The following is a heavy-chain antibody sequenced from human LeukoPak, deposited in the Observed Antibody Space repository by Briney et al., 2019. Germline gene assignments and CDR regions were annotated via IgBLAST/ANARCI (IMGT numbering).Heavy chain of an antibody. CDR1: GFTFSSYG. V-gene: IGHV3-33*01. D-gene: IGHD2-2*01. CDR2: IWYDGSNK. CDR3: ARVPHAEYCSSTSCYLAY. Sequence: PGGSLRLSCAASGFTFSSYGMHWVRQAPGKGLEWVAVIWYDGSNKYYADSVKGRFTISRDNSKNTLYLQMNSLRAEDTAVYYCARVPHAEYCSSTSCYLAYWGQGTLVTVSS. J-gene: IGHJ4*02.